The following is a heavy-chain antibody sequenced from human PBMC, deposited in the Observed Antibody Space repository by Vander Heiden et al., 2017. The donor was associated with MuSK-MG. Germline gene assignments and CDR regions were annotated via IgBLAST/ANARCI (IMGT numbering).Heavy chain of an antibody. J-gene: IGHJ4*02. CDR3: ATMTGDPTDARGYFDY. V-gene: IGHV4-39*01. CDR1: GGSISSSSYY. CDR2: IYYSGRT. D-gene: IGHD3-10*01. Sequence: QLQLQESGPGLVKPSETLSLTCTVSGGSISSSSYYWGWIRQPPGKGLEWIGSIYYSGRTYYNPSLKSRVTISVDTSKNQCSLKLSSVTAAETTVYYCATMTGDPTDARGYFDYWGQGTLVTVSS.